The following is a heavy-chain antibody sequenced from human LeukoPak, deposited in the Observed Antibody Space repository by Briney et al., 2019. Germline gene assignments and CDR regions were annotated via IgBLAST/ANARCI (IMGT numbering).Heavy chain of an antibody. V-gene: IGHV1-2*06. CDR3: ARGHNYGYEY. CDR2: IISNSGGT. Sequence: VASVTVSCKASGYTFSDYNIHWVRQAPGQGLEWVGRIISNSGGTNYAQNFQDRVTMTRDTSISTAFMELRRLRSDDTAVYYCARGHNYGYEYWGQGTLVTVSS. D-gene: IGHD5-18*01. CDR1: GYTFSDYN. J-gene: IGHJ4*02.